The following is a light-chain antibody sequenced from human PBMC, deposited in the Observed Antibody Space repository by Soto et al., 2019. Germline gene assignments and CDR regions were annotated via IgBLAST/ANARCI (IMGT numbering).Light chain of an antibody. J-gene: IGLJ1*01. V-gene: IGLV2-23*02. CDR3: CSYAGTRTSWV. CDR2: EVT. Sequence: QSALTQPASVSGSPGQSITISCSGTSSDVGFYNYVSWFQQYPGKAPKLMIFEVTNRPSGVSDRFSGSKSGNTASLTISGLQAEDEADYHCCSYAGTRTSWVFGTGTKLTVL. CDR1: SSDVGFYNY.